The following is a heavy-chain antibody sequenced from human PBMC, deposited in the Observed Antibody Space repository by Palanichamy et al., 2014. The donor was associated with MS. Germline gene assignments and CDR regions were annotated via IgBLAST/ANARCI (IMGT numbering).Heavy chain of an antibody. J-gene: IGHJ5*02. CDR2: MSYSGRG. V-gene: IGHV4-59*01. D-gene: IGHD1-26*01. CDR1: DASISSYY. Sequence: QVQLQESGPGLVKPSETLSLTCTVSDASISSYYWGWIRQPPGKGLEWIGYMSYSGRGNHNPSLKSRVTISVDTSNKQFSLKLSSVTAADTAVYFCAGLLMGAPFGWFDPWGQGILVTVSS. CDR3: AGLLMGAPFGWFDP.